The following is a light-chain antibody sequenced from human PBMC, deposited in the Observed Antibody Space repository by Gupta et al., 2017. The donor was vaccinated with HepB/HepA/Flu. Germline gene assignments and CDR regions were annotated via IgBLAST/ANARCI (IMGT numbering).Light chain of an antibody. Sequence: SSELTQDPPVSVALGQTVRITCQGDSLRNYYASWFQQKPGQAPKLVLYGNNIRPSGIPDRLSGSNAGNTASLTIAGTQAEEEADYYCNCRDSSGNVVFGGGTRLTVL. CDR1: SLRNYY. J-gene: IGLJ2*01. CDR3: NCRDSSGNVV. V-gene: IGLV3-19*01. CDR2: GNN.